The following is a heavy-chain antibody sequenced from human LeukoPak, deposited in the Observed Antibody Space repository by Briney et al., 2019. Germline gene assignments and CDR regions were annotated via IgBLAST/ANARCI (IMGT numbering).Heavy chain of an antibody. Sequence: GGSLRLSCAASGFTFSRSWMTWVRQAPGKGLEFVANINQDGSVKNSVDFVRGRFTISRDNAKNSLYLQMNSLRAEDTAVYYCARDPGFSAFDIWGQGTMVTVSS. J-gene: IGHJ3*02. CDR3: ARDPGFSAFDI. CDR2: INQDGSVK. CDR1: GFTFSRSW. D-gene: IGHD6-25*01. V-gene: IGHV3-7*01.